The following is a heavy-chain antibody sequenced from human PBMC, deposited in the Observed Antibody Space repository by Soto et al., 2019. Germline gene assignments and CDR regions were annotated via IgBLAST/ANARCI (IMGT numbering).Heavy chain of an antibody. J-gene: IGHJ5*02. CDR2: IYYSGTT. CDR1: GGSISSSTYY. D-gene: IGHD2-15*01. CDR3: ARLPLAGCSGGSCYSGWFDA. V-gene: IGHV4-39*01. Sequence: QLQLQESGPGLVKPSETLSLTCTVSGGSISSSTYYWGWIRQPPGKGPEWIGSIYYSGTTYYNPSLESRVTISMDTSKKHFSLKLNSVTAADTSVYYCARLPLAGCSGGSCYSGWFDAWGQGTLVSVSS.